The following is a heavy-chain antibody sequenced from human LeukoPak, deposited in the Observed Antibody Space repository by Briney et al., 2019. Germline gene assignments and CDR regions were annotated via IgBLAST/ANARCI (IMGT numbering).Heavy chain of an antibody. J-gene: IGHJ4*02. V-gene: IGHV4-34*01. D-gene: IGHD3-16*01. CDR2: ISHSGST. CDR3: ARHYGP. Sequence: SETLSLTCAVSGGSFSDYYWSWIRQPPGKGLEWIGEISHSGSTNYNPSLESRVAISVDTSKNQFSLKLNSVTATDTAVYYCARHYGPWGQGTLVTVSS. CDR1: GGSFSDYY.